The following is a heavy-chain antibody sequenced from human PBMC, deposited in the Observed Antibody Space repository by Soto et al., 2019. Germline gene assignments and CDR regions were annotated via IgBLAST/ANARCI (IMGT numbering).Heavy chain of an antibody. J-gene: IGHJ6*02. V-gene: IGHV5-10-1*01. CDR1: GYSIISYW. CDR2: IDPSDSYT. CDR3: AAFHHYYGMDV. Sequence: GESMKISCKGSGYSIISYWISWVRQMPGKGLEWMGRIDPSDSYTNYSPSFQGHVTISADKSISTAYLQWSSLKASDTAMYYCAAFHHYYGMDVWGQGTTVTVSS.